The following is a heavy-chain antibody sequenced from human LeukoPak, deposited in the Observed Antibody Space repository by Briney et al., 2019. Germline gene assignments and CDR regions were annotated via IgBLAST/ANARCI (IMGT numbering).Heavy chain of an antibody. CDR3: AKLTDTVIEGQDPFDY. V-gene: IGHV3-23*01. Sequence: PGGSLRLSCAASGFTFSSYAMSWVRQAPGKGLEWVSAISGSGGSTYYADSVKGRFTISRDNSKNTLYLQMNSLRAEDTAVYYCAKLTDTVIEGQDPFDYRGQGTLVTVSS. CDR1: GFTFSSYA. D-gene: IGHD3-22*01. CDR2: ISGSGGST. J-gene: IGHJ4*02.